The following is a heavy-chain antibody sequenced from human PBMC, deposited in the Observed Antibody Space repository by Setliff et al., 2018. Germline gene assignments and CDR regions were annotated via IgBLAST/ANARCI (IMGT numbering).Heavy chain of an antibody. CDR1: GGTFSSYA. V-gene: IGHV1-69*06. J-gene: IGHJ3*02. CDR2: IIPIFGTA. CDR3: ARYGVLLARYYYDSSGYSDRNAFDI. Sequence: SVKVSCKASGGTFSSYAISWVRQAPGQGLEWIGRIIPIFGTANYAQKFQGRVTITADKSTSTAYMELSSLRSEDTAVYYCARYGVLLARYYYDSSGYSDRNAFDIWGQGTMVTVSS. D-gene: IGHD3-22*01.